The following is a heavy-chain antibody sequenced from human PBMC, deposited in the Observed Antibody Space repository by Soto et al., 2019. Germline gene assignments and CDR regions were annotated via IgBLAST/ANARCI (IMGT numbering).Heavy chain of an antibody. V-gene: IGHV3-48*02. Sequence: GGSLRLSCAASGFTFSTYSINWVRQAPGKGLEWISYISDNSSVIYYADAVKGRFTISRDNAKNSLYLQMNSLRDEDTAVYYCARDRDAYCSKGICSGPYFDYWGQGTLVTVSS. CDR1: GFTFSTYS. CDR2: ISDNSSVI. J-gene: IGHJ4*02. D-gene: IGHD2-8*01. CDR3: ARDRDAYCSKGICSGPYFDY.